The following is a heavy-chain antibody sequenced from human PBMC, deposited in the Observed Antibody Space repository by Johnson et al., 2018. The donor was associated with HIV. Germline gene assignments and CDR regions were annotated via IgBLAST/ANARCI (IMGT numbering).Heavy chain of an antibody. CDR3: ARDITPHKEGDAFDI. V-gene: IGHV3-48*03. Sequence: VQLVESGGGLVQPGGSLRLSCAACGFTFNTYDMYWVRQAPGKGLEWVSYISSSGSTIYYADSVKGRFTISRDNAKNSLYLQMNSLRAEDTAVYYCARDITPHKEGDAFDIWGQGTMVTVSS. J-gene: IGHJ3*02. D-gene: IGHD1-14*01. CDR2: ISSSGSTI. CDR1: GFTFNTYD.